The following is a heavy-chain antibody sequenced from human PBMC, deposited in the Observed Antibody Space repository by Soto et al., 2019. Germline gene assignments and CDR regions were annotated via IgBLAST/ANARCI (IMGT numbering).Heavy chain of an antibody. D-gene: IGHD5-12*01. CDR3: ARVKCGYSGYAGGAFDI. V-gene: IGHV4-59*01. CDR1: SGSISSYY. J-gene: IGHJ3*02. CDR2: IYYSGST. Sequence: SETLSLTCTVSSGSISSYYWSWIRHPPGKGLEWIGYIYYSGSTNYNPSLKSRVTISVDTSKTQFYLKLSSVTAAGTAVYYCARVKCGYSGYAGGAFDIWGQGTMVTVSS.